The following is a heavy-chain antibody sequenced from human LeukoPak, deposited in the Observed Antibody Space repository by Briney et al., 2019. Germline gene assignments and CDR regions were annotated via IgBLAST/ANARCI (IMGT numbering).Heavy chain of an antibody. D-gene: IGHD6-6*01. CDR1: GFTFSYYG. Sequence: GGSLRLSCAASGFTFSYYGMQWVRQAPGKGLEWVALIWHDGSKIHYADSVRGRLTISRDNSKTTLYLQMNSLRAEDTAVYYCAKEGAYSSSARYYYYYGMDVWGQGTTVTVSS. V-gene: IGHV3-33*06. CDR3: AKEGAYSSSARYYYYYGMDV. CDR2: IWHDGSKI. J-gene: IGHJ6*02.